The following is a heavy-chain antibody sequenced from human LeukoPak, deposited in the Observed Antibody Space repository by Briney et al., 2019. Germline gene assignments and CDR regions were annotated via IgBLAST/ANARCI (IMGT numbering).Heavy chain of an antibody. CDR1: GGSISSGSYY. V-gene: IGHV4-61*02. CDR2: IYTSGST. CDR3: AREENSSSWYEEYYYYYYYMDV. Sequence: PSETLSLTCTVSGGSISSGSYYWSWIRQPAGKGLEWIGRIYTSGSTNYNPSLKSRVTISVDTSKNQFSLKLGSVTAADTPVYYCAREENSSSWYEEYYYYYYYMDVWGKGTTVTVSS. D-gene: IGHD6-13*01. J-gene: IGHJ6*03.